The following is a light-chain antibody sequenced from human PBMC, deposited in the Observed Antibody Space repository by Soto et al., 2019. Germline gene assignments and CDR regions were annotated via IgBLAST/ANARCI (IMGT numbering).Light chain of an antibody. V-gene: IGKV3-20*01. Sequence: EIVLTQSPATLSLSPGERATLSCRATESLSSYLAWYQQKPGQAPRILMYGASSRATGIPDRFSGSGSGTDFTLTFSRLEPEDFAVYYCQQYGSSPRTFGQGTKVDIK. J-gene: IGKJ1*01. CDR1: ESLSSY. CDR3: QQYGSSPRT. CDR2: GAS.